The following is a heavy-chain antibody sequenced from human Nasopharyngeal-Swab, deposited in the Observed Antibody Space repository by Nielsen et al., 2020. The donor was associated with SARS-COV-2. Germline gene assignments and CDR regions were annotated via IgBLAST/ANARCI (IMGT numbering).Heavy chain of an antibody. CDR3: AKDDDSSGYHFDY. CDR2: ISGSGGST. CDR1: GFTFSSYA. Sequence: GESLKISCAASGFTFSSYAMSWVRQAPGKGLEWVAAISGSGGSTYYAESVKGRFTISRDNSKNTLYLQMNSLRAEDTAVYYCAKDDDSSGYHFDYWGQGTLVTVSS. J-gene: IGHJ4*02. V-gene: IGHV3-23*01. D-gene: IGHD3-22*01.